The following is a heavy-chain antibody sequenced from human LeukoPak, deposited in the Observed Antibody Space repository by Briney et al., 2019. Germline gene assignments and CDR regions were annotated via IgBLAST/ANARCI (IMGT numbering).Heavy chain of an antibody. CDR2: IYYSGST. D-gene: IGHD2-2*01. CDR1: GGSISSYY. V-gene: IGHV4-59*01. J-gene: IGHJ6*03. Sequence: SETLSLTCTVSGGSISSYYWSWIRQPPGKGLEWIGYIYYSGSTNYNPSLKSRVTISVDTSKNQFSLKLSSVTAADTAVYYCAIVVAAAGLYYYYMDVWGKGTTVTVSS. CDR3: AIVVAAAGLYYYYMDV.